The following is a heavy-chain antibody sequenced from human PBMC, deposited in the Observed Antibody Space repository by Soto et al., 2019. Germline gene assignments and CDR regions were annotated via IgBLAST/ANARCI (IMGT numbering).Heavy chain of an antibody. Sequence: EVQLVESGGGLVQPGESLRLSCAASGFTVSSNYMSWVRQAPGKGLEWVSVIYSGGSTYYADSVKGRFTISRDNSKNTLYLQMNSLRADDTAVYYCAREYGSGNSFFDYWGQGTLVTVSS. CDR3: AREYGSGNSFFDY. J-gene: IGHJ4*02. D-gene: IGHD3-10*01. CDR1: GFTVSSNY. V-gene: IGHV3-66*01. CDR2: IYSGGST.